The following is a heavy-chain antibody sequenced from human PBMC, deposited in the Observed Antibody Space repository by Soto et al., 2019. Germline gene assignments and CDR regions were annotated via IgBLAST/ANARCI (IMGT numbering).Heavy chain of an antibody. CDR3: ARIIGYCRNNDCSWTFDV. D-gene: IGHD2-15*01. J-gene: IGHJ3*01. CDR1: GYSFIIYC. Sequence: GESLKISGKTSGYSFIIYCVAWVLQLPGKGLEWRGTSYPGDSTSTYSPSFQGQVTISVDTSITTAYLQLNSLKASDTAMYYCARIIGYCRNNDCSWTFDVWGQGTMVTVSS. CDR2: SYPGDSTS. V-gene: IGHV5-51*01.